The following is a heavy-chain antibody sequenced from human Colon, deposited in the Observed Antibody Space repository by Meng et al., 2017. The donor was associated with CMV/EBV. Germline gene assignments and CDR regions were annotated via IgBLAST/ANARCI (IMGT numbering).Heavy chain of an antibody. CDR1: GGSFMGYY. CDR3: ASILFAAAAGGWGGY. CDR2: INHSGST. Sequence: QVQLQQWGAGRLKPSETLSLTCAVYGGSFMGYYWSWIRQPPGKGLEWIGEINHSGSTNSNPSLKSRVTISVDTSKNQFSLKLSSVTAADTAVYYCASILFAAAAGGWGGYWGQGTLVTVSS. J-gene: IGHJ4*02. V-gene: IGHV4-34*01. D-gene: IGHD6-13*01.